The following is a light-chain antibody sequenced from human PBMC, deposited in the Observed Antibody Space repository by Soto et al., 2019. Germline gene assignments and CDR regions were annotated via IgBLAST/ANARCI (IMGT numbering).Light chain of an antibody. V-gene: IGKV1-39*01. CDR1: QSIGSY. CDR2: NAS. J-gene: IGKJ4*01. CDR3: QQTYSTPLT. Sequence: DIQMTQSPSSLSASVGDRVTITCRASQSIGSYLSWYQQKAGKAPKLVIYNASSLQSGVPSRFSGSGSGTDFTLTISSVQPEDFATYYCQQTYSTPLTFGGGTKVEIK.